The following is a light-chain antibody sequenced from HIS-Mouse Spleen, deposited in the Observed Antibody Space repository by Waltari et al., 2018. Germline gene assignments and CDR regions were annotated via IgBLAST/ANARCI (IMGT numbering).Light chain of an antibody. J-gene: IGKJ3*01. CDR2: DAS. Sequence: EIVLTQSPATLSLSPGESATLSCRASQSVSSYLAWYQQKPGQAPRLLIYDASNRATGIPARFSGSGSGTDFTLTISSLEPEDFAVYYCQQRSNWFTFGPGTKVDIK. CDR1: QSVSSY. CDR3: QQRSNWFT. V-gene: IGKV3-11*01.